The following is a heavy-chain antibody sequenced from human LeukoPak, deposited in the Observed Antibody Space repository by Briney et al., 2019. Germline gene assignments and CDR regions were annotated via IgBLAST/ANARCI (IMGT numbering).Heavy chain of an antibody. J-gene: IGHJ4*02. D-gene: IGHD4-17*01. CDR2: ISYDGSNK. CDR3: VKDQGGDYGDFRPLDY. Sequence: GGSLRLSCAASGFTFSSYGMHWVRQAPGKGLEWVAVISYDGSNKYYADSWKGRFTISRDNSKNTLYRQRTSLRAETTAFYYFVKDQGGDYGDFRPLDYWGQGTLVPVSS. V-gene: IGHV3-30*18. CDR1: GFTFSSYG.